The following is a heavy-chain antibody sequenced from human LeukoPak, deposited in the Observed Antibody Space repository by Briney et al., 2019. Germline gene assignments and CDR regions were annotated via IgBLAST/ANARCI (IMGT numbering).Heavy chain of an antibody. J-gene: IGHJ4*02. CDR1: GGSISGYY. D-gene: IGHD3-10*01. CDR2: IYNSGSP. CDR3: ARYGSGTYPRFDY. Sequence: SETLSLTCTVSGGSISGYYWSWIRQSPGKGLEWIAYIYNSGSPNYNPSLQSRVTISVDTSKNQFSLNLSSVTAADTAVYYCARYGSGTYPRFDYWGQGTLVTVSS. V-gene: IGHV4-59*08.